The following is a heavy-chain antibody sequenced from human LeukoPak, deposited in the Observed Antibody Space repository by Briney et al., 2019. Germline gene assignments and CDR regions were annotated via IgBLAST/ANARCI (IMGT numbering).Heavy chain of an antibody. CDR1: GGSISSGDYY. CDR3: ARGGTYYYDSSGYYDAFDI. Sequence: SQTLSLTCTVSGGSISSGDYYWSWIRQPPGKGLEWIGYIYYSGSTYYNPSLKSRVTISVDTSKNQFSLKLSSVTAADTAVYYCARGGTYYYDSSGYYDAFDIWGQGTMVTVSS. V-gene: IGHV4-30-4*08. CDR2: IYYSGST. D-gene: IGHD3-22*01. J-gene: IGHJ3*02.